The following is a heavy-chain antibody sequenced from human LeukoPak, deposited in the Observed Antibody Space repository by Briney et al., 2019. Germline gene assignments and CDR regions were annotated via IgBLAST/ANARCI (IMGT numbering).Heavy chain of an antibody. V-gene: IGHV4-4*07. CDR1: GGSISSYY. Sequence: SETLSLTCTVSGGSISSYYWSWIRQPAGKGLEWIGRIYTSGSTNYNPSLKSRVTISVDTSKNQFSLKLSSVTAADTAVYYCARSIRRGTIFGVAAAPFDYWGQGTLVTVSS. J-gene: IGHJ4*02. CDR3: ARSIRRGTIFGVAAAPFDY. D-gene: IGHD3-3*01. CDR2: IYTSGST.